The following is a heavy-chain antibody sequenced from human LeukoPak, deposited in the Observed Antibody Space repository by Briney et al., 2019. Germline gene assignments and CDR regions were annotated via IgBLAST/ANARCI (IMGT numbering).Heavy chain of an antibody. CDR2: IHTSGST. CDR3: ARESYIYGSGSHDAFDI. Sequence: SETLSLTCAVSGVSISSYYWSWIRQPAGKGLEWIGRIHTSGSTNYNPSIKSRVTMSVDTSKNQFSLKLSSVTAADTAAYYCARESYIYGSGSHDAFDIWGQGTMVTVSS. CDR1: GVSISSYY. V-gene: IGHV4-4*07. J-gene: IGHJ3*02. D-gene: IGHD3-10*01.